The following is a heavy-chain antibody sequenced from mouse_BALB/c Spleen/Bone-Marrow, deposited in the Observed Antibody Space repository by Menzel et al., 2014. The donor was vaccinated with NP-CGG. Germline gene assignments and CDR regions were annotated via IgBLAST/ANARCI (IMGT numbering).Heavy chain of an antibody. D-gene: IGHD1-1*01. V-gene: IGHV2-9*02. J-gene: IGHJ3*01. CDR3: ARDRGCYSVLAY. CDR1: GFSLTSYG. CDR2: ICAGGST. Sequence: QVQLQQSGPGLVAPSQSLSITCTVSGFSLTSYGLHWVRQPPGKGLEWLGVICAGGSTNYNSALMSRLSISKDNSKSHNFLKKNTLQTDDTAMYYCARDRGCYSVLAYWGQETLVTVSA.